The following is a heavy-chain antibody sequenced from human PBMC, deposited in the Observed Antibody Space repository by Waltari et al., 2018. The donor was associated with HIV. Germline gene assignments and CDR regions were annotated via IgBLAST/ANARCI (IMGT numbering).Heavy chain of an antibody. CDR3: ARDPGVYCSGGSCYLSY. J-gene: IGHJ4*02. D-gene: IGHD2-15*01. CDR1: GYTFTGYY. CDR2: IKPNSGGT. V-gene: IGHV1-2*06. Sequence: QVQLVQSGAEVKKPGASVKVSCKASGYTFTGYYMHWVRQAPGQGLEWMGRIKPNSGGTNYAQKFQGRVTRTRDTSISTAYMELSRLRSDDTAMYYCARDPGVYCSGGSCYLSYWGQGTLVTVSS.